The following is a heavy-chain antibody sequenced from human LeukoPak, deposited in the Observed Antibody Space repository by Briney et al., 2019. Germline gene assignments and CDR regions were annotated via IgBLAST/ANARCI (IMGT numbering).Heavy chain of an antibody. CDR3: AKAYTSGRNLMGMDV. CDR1: GFTFSSYA. CDR2: ISYDGSNK. V-gene: IGHV3-30*04. Sequence: GRSLRLSCAASGFTFSSYAMHWVRQAPGKGLEWVAVISYDGSNKYYADSVKGRFTISRDNSKNTLYLQMNSLRAEDTAVYYCAKAYTSGRNLMGMDVWGQGTTVNVSS. D-gene: IGHD6-19*01. J-gene: IGHJ6*02.